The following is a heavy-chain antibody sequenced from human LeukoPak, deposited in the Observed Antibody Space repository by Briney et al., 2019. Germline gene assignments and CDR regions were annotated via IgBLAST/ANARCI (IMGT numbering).Heavy chain of an antibody. Sequence: SETLSLTCTGSGGSISSYYWSWIRQPPGKGLEWIGYIYYSGSTNYNPSLKSRVTISVDTSKNQFSLKLSSVTAADTAVYYCARYSSGYYLDAFDIWGQGTMVTVSS. D-gene: IGHD3-22*01. CDR1: GGSISSYY. CDR2: IYYSGST. V-gene: IGHV4-59*08. J-gene: IGHJ3*02. CDR3: ARYSSGYYLDAFDI.